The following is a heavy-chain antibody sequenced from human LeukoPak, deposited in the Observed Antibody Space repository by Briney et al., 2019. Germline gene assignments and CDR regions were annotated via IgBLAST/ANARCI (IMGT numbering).Heavy chain of an antibody. CDR3: ARRGYCSSTSCYHFDY. CDR1: GDSISSSAYY. Sequence: SETLSLTCTVSGDSISSSAYYWGWVRQPPGKGLEWIGSIFYSGRTYYSPSLKSCVTISVDTSKNQFSLNLTSVTAADTAVYYCARRGYCSSTSCYHFDYWGQGTLVTVSS. CDR2: IFYSGRT. J-gene: IGHJ4*02. V-gene: IGHV4-39*07. D-gene: IGHD2-2*01.